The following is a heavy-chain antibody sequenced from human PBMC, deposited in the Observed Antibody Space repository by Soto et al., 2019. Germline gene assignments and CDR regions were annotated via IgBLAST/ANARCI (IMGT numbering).Heavy chain of an antibody. V-gene: IGHV3-33*01. CDR1: RLTFSAHD. CDR2: IWSDGSRG. CDR3: AGEPKGGAYDMDV. J-gene: IGHJ6*02. Sequence: QVQLVESGGGVVQPGTCLRLSCAASRLTFSAHDMHWVRQAPGKGLEWVALIWSDGSRGFYADSVKGRFTISRDNFKNTLYLQMNSLGAEDTAVYYCAGEPKGGAYDMDVWGHGTTVTVSS. D-gene: IGHD3-16*01.